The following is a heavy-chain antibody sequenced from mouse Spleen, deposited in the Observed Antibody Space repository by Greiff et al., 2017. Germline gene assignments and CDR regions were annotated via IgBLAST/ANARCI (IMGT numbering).Heavy chain of an antibody. CDR2: ISNLAYSI. CDR1: GFTFSDYG. V-gene: IGHV5-15*02. D-gene: IGHD2-3*01. CDR3: ARDGYYGVRYFDY. Sequence: EVQLKESGGGLVQPGGSRKLSCAASGFTFSDYGMAWVRQAPGKGPEWVAFISNLAYSIYYADTVTGRFTISRENAKNTLYLEMSSLRSEDTAMYYCARDGYYGVRYFDYWGQGTTLTVSS. J-gene: IGHJ2*01.